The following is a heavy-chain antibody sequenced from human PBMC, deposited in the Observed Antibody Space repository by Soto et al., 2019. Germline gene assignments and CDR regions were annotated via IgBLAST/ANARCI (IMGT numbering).Heavy chain of an antibody. D-gene: IGHD2-15*01. CDR1: GDSFGSGSYY. CDR2: IYTSRTT. CDR3: ARGHTRDYSIDV. V-gene: IGHV4-31*03. Sequence: PSETLSLTCTVSGDSFGSGSYYWCWLRQHPGKGLEWIGYIYTSRTTYYNPSLRSRVTISGDTSKNQFSLKLNSVTAADTAVYYGARGHTRDYSIDVWGQGTLVTLSS. J-gene: IGHJ4*02.